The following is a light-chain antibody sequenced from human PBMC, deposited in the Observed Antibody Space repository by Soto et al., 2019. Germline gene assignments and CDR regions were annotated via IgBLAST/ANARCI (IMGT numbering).Light chain of an antibody. CDR1: QSVSSSY. CDR3: HQYGSSPRT. V-gene: IGKV3-20*01. J-gene: IGKJ4*01. CDR2: GAS. Sequence: EIVLTQSPVTLSLSPGERATLSCRASQSVSSSYLAWYQQKPGQAPRLFIYGASSRATGIPDRFSGSGSGTDFTLTISRLEPEDFAVYYCHQYGSSPRTFGGGTKVEIK.